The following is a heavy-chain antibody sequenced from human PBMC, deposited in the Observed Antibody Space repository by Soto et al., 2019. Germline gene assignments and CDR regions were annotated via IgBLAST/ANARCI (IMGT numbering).Heavy chain of an antibody. CDR3: ARDRMGSTGDD. D-gene: IGHD1-26*01. J-gene: IGHJ4*02. Sequence: ASVKVSCKASGYTFTSYGISWVRQAPGQGLEWMGWISAYNTNTNYAQKLQGRVTMTTDTSTSTSYMELRSLRSDDTTVYVCARDRMGSTGDDWGQGTLVTFSS. CDR1: GYTFTSYG. CDR2: ISAYNTNT. V-gene: IGHV1-18*01.